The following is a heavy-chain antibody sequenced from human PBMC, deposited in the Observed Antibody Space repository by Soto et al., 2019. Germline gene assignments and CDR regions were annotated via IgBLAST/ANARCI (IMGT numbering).Heavy chain of an antibody. V-gene: IGHV3-23*01. Sequence: EVRLMESGGGFLQPGGSQRLSCVASGFTFNSYAMSWVRQTPEKGLEWVSAISGSGWQTDYAESVQGRFTISRDHSKTTVYQHMKRLRAEESGIYYCAKGRYFDASGGCANFWSRGTLVTVSS. CDR3: AKGRYFDASGGCANF. CDR1: GFTFNSYA. J-gene: IGHJ2*01. D-gene: IGHD3-9*01. CDR2: ISGSGWQT.